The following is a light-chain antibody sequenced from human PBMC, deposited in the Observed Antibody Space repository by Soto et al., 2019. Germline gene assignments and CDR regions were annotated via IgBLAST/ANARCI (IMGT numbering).Light chain of an antibody. V-gene: IGLV2-14*01. CDR1: SSDVGGYNY. CDR2: EVX. CDR3: SSYTSSSILGV. J-gene: IGLJ1*01. Sequence: QSALTQPASVSGTPGQSITISCTGTSSDVGGYNYVSWYQQHPGKAPKLIIYEVXXRPXXXXXXXXGSKSGNTASLTISGLQAEDEGDYYCSSYTSSSILGVFGTGTKVTVL.